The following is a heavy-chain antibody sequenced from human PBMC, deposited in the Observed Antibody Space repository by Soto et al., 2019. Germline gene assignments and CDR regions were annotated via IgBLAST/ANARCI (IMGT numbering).Heavy chain of an antibody. J-gene: IGHJ4*02. Sequence: SETLSLTCTVSGGSIRSGDYYWSWIRQPPGKGLESIGYIYYSGSTYYNPSLKSRVTISVDTSKNQFSLKLSSVTAADTAVYYCARRCGGNFDYWGQGTLVTVSS. V-gene: IGHV4-30-4*01. CDR3: ARRCGGNFDY. CDR2: IYYSGST. D-gene: IGHD2-15*01. CDR1: GGSIRSGDYY.